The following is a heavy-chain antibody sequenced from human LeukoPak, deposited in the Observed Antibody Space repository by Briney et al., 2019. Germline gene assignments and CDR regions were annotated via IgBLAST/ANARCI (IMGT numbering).Heavy chain of an antibody. Sequence: GGSLRLSCAASGFTFSSYGMSWVRQAPGKGLEWVSAISGSGGSTYYADSVKGRFTISRDNSKNTLYLQMNSLRAEDTAVYYCAKARNSYGSYYFDYWGQGTLVTVSS. CDR1: GFTFSSYG. V-gene: IGHV3-23*01. D-gene: IGHD5-18*01. J-gene: IGHJ4*02. CDR2: ISGSGGST. CDR3: AKARNSYGSYYFDY.